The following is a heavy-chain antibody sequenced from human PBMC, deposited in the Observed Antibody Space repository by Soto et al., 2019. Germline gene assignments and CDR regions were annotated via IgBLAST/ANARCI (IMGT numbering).Heavy chain of an antibody. CDR3: ARAVVTTVDRYLDY. D-gene: IGHD4-17*01. CDR1: GGSFSGYY. Sequence: SETLSLTCAVYGGSFSGYYWSWIRQPPGKGLEWIGEINHSGSTNYNPSLKSRVTISVDTSKNQFSLKLSSVTAADTAVYYCARAVVTTVDRYLDYWGQGTLVTAPQ. J-gene: IGHJ4*02. CDR2: INHSGST. V-gene: IGHV4-34*01.